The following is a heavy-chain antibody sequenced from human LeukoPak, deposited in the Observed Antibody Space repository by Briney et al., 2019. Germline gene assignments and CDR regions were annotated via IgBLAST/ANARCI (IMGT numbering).Heavy chain of an antibody. CDR1: GFTFSNYW. V-gene: IGHV3-7*01. CDR3: ATSRASCGGDCPGAFDI. CDR2: IKTDGSEK. J-gene: IGHJ3*02. D-gene: IGHD2-21*01. Sequence: PGGSLRLSCEGSGFTFSNYWMGWVRQAPGKGLQWVANIKTDGSEKYYVDSVKGRFTISRDNAKNSLYLQMNSLRAEDTAVYYCATSRASCGGDCPGAFDIWGQGTMVTVSS.